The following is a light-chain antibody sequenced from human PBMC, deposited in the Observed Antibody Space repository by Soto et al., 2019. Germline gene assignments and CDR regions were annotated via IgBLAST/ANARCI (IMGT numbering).Light chain of an antibody. V-gene: IGKV2-30*01. CDR2: KVS. J-gene: IGKJ1*01. CDR1: QSLVNSDGATY. Sequence: DVVMTQSPLSLPVTLGQPASISCRSTQSLVNSDGATYLTWFHQRPGQSPRRLIYKVSNRDSGVPDRFSGSGSGTDVTLKISRVEAEDVGVYYCMQGTHWPRTFGQGTKVEIK. CDR3: MQGTHWPRT.